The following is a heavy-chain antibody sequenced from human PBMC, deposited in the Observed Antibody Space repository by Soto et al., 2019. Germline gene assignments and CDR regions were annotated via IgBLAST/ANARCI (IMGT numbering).Heavy chain of an antibody. CDR3: ARDSSGYSLDY. CDR1: GVSISSGGYY. D-gene: IGHD3-3*01. CDR2: IYYSGST. J-gene: IGHJ4*02. V-gene: IGHV4-31*03. Sequence: SETLSLTCTVSGVSISSGGYYWSWIRQHPGKGLEWIGYIYYSGSTYYNPSLKSRVTISVDTSKNQFSLKLSSVTAADTAVYYCARDSSGYSLDYWGQGTLVTVSS.